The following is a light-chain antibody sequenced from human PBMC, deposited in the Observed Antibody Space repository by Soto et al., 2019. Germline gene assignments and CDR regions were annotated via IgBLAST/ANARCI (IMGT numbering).Light chain of an antibody. CDR3: QQYDVLHPT. Sequence: DIQMTQSPSSLSASVGDRVTITCQASQAIRNYLNWYQQRPGKAPKLLIYGGSNLETGVPSRFSGRGSATDFTLTISSLQPEDIATYYCQQYDVLHPTFGGGTKVDIK. CDR1: QAIRNY. J-gene: IGKJ4*01. CDR2: GGS. V-gene: IGKV1-33*01.